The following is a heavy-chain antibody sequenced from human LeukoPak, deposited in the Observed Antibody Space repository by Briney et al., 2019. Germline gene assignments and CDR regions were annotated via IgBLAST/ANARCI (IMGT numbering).Heavy chain of an antibody. CDR2: IKHSRNT. J-gene: IGHJ6*04. CDR1: GGSFSVYY. CDR3: ARGLGKYSSVYYYCYGMGV. Sequence: SETLSLTRAVYGGSFSVYYWSWIPHPPGKGLECIGEIKHSRNTNYNPSLQSRVTISVDTSQNPFSLKLSSVTAADTAVYYCARGLGKYSSVYYYCYGMGVWGKGATVTVS. D-gene: IGHD6-25*01. V-gene: IGHV4-34*01.